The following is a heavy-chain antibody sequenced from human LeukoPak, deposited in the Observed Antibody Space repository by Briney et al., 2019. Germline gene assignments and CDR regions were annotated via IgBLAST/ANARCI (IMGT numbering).Heavy chain of an antibody. V-gene: IGHV7-4-1*04. CDR1: EYGFNSYG. J-gene: IGHJ6*02. CDR2: ININTGNP. Sequence: ASVKVSCKASEYGFNSYGINWVRQAPGQGLEWMGWININTGNPTYAPDFTGRFVFSLDTSVNMAYLQIGSLKAEDTAVYYCARDGTLPGFWSGSRSGMDVWGQGTTVTVSS. CDR3: ARDGTLPGFWSGSRSGMDV. D-gene: IGHD3-3*01.